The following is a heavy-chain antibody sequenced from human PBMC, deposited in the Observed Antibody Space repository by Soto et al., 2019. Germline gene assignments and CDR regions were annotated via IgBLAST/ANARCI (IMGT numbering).Heavy chain of an antibody. J-gene: IGHJ5*02. Sequence: EVPLLESGGGLVQPGGSLRLSCAASGFTFSSYAMSWVRQAPGKGLEWVSAISGSGGSTYYADSVKGRFTISRDNSKNTLYLQMNSLRAEDTAVYYCAKERSMTTVTTMGLRWFDPWGQGTLVTVSS. CDR2: ISGSGGST. D-gene: IGHD4-17*01. CDR1: GFTFSSYA. V-gene: IGHV3-23*01. CDR3: AKERSMTTVTTMGLRWFDP.